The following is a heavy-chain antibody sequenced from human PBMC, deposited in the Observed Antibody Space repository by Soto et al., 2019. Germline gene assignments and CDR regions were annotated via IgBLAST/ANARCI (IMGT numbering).Heavy chain of an antibody. CDR1: GGSFSGYY. CDR3: ARGWGRIFDY. CDR2: INHSGST. D-gene: IGHD7-27*01. Sequence: QVQLQQWGAGLLKPSETLSLTCAVYGGSFSGYYWNWIRHPPGKGLEWIGEINHSGSTNYNPSLKSRVNISVDTSKNQFSLKLSSVTAADTAVYYCARGWGRIFDYWSQGTLVTVSS. J-gene: IGHJ4*02. V-gene: IGHV4-34*01.